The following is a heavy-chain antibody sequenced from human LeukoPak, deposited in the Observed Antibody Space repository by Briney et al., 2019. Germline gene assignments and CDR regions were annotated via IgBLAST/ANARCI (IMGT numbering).Heavy chain of an antibody. Sequence: GGSLRLSCAASGFTFSSYGMHWVRQAPGKGLEWVAVISYDGSNKYYADSVKGRFTISRDNSKNTLYLQMNSLRAEDTAVYYCAGEWLHYYCYGMDVWGQGTTVTVSS. D-gene: IGHD5-12*01. J-gene: IGHJ6*02. CDR3: AGEWLHYYCYGMDV. V-gene: IGHV3-30*03. CDR1: GFTFSSYG. CDR2: ISYDGSNK.